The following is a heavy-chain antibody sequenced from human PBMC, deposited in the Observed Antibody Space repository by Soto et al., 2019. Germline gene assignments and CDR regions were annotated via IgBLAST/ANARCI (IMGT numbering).Heavy chain of an antibody. CDR1: GGSFSDYY. CDR3: GSYGRGTYYYGYYFHH. D-gene: IGHD3-10*01. V-gene: IGHV4-34*01. CDR2: IHHSGST. Sequence: PSETLSLTCAVYGGSFSDYYWTWIRQPPGKGLEWIGEIHHSGSTNYNPSLKSRVTISLDTSKNQFSLKLSSVTAADAAVYYRGSYGRGTYYYGYYFHHWGQGTPVTVSS. J-gene: IGHJ4*02.